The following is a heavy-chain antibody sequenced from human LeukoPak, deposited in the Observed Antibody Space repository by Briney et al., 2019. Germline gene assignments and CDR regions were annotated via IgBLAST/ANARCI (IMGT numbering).Heavy chain of an antibody. J-gene: IGHJ4*02. D-gene: IGHD2-2*01. Sequence: GGSLRLSCAASGFTFSSYSMNWVRQAPGKGLEWVSYISSSSSTIYYADSVKGRFTISRDNAKNSLYLQMNSLRAEDTAVYYCARIARDIVVVPAALYFDYWGQGTLVTVSS. CDR2: ISSSSSTI. CDR1: GFTFSSYS. V-gene: IGHV3-48*01. CDR3: ARIARDIVVVPAALYFDY.